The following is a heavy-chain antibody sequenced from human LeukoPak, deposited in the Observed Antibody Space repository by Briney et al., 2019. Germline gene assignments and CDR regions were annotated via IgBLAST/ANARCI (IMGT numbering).Heavy chain of an antibody. V-gene: IGHV4-61*01. Sequence: SETLSLTCTVSGGSVSSGSYYWSWIRQPPGKGLEWIGYTYYSGSTNYNPSLKSRVTISVDTSKNQFSLKLSSVTAADTAVYYCAATYYYGSGSYSAFDYWGQGTLVTVSS. CDR1: GGSVSSGSYY. CDR3: AATYYYGSGSYSAFDY. J-gene: IGHJ4*02. D-gene: IGHD3-10*01. CDR2: TYYSGST.